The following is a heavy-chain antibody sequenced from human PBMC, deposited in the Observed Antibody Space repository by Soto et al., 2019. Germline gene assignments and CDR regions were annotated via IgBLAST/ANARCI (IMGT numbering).Heavy chain of an antibody. J-gene: IGHJ6*02. Sequence: TGGSLRLSCAASGFTFSNYGMHWVRQTPGKGLEWVALILYDGSNKYYADSVKGRFTISRDNSKNTLYLQVSSLRAEDTAVYYCAKSRDAYNFYFYYGMDVWGQGTTVTV. CDR1: GFTFSNYG. CDR2: ILYDGSNK. V-gene: IGHV3-30*18. CDR3: AKSRDAYNFYFYYGMDV. D-gene: IGHD2-2*01.